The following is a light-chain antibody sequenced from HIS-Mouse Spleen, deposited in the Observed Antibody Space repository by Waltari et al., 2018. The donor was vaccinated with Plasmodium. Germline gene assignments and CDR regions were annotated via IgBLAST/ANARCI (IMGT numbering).Light chain of an antibody. Sequence: QSALPQPRSVSGSPGQSVTISCTGTSSDLGGYNYVTCYQQNPGKTPKLMIYDVSKRPSGVPDRFSGSKSGNTASLTISGLQAEDEADYYCCSYAGSYTWVFGGGTKLTVL. J-gene: IGLJ3*02. V-gene: IGLV2-11*01. CDR1: SSDLGGYNY. CDR2: DVS. CDR3: CSYAGSYTWV.